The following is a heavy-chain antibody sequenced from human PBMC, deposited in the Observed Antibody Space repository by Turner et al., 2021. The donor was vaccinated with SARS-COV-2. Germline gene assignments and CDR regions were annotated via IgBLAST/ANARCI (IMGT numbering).Heavy chain of an antibody. Sequence: VQLVASGGGVVQPGRSLRLSCAASGFTFSSYAMHWVRQAPGKGLEWVALISYDGSNKYYADSVKGRFTISRDNSKNTLYLQMNSLRAEDTAVYYCARVRGGSYYYGMDVWGQGTTVTVSS. CDR3: ARVRGGSYYYGMDV. D-gene: IGHD1-26*01. CDR2: ISYDGSNK. CDR1: GFTFSSYA. V-gene: IGHV3-30*04. J-gene: IGHJ6*02.